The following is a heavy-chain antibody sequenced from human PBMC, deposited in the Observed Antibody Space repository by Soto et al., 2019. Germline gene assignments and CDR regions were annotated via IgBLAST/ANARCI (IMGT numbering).Heavy chain of an antibody. D-gene: IGHD3-16*01. CDR2: ISSSGSAL. CDR1: GFPFSDYY. Sequence: GGSLRLSCAASGFPFSDYYMTWIRQAPGKGLEWVSYISSSGSALQYADSVKGRFTISRDNARNSVFLQMDSLRVEDTAMYYCARDSPGGFNWFDPWGQGTLVTVSS. V-gene: IGHV3-11*01. CDR3: ARDSPGGFNWFDP. J-gene: IGHJ5*02.